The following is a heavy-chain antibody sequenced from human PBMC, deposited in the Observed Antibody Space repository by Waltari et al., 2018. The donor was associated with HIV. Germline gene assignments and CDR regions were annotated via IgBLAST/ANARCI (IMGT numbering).Heavy chain of an antibody. CDR2: IHYGGKT. Sequence: QLQLPESGPGLVKTSEPLSLTCTVSDCPLTDTTADYHWGWIRQPPGKELEWIGNIHYGGKTFYNPSLGSRVTISADKSKNQFSLKLRSGTAADTAVYFCMRHRGYFPPDYWGQGTLVTVSS. CDR1: DCPLTDTTADYH. J-gene: IGHJ4*02. V-gene: IGHV4-39*01. CDR3: MRHRGYFPPDY. D-gene: IGHD1-26*01.